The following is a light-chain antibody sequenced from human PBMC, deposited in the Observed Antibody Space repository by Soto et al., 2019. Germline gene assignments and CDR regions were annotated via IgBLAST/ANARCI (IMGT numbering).Light chain of an antibody. CDR1: SSDVGSYNY. CDR2: DVS. CDR3: SSYTSSSTLVV. Sequence: QSALTQPASVSGSPGQSITISCTGTSSDVGSYNYVSWYQQHPGKAPKLMIYDVSNRPSGVSNRFSGSKSGNTASLTISGLQAEDEADYYRSSYTSSSTLVVFGGGTKVTVL. J-gene: IGLJ2*01. V-gene: IGLV2-14*01.